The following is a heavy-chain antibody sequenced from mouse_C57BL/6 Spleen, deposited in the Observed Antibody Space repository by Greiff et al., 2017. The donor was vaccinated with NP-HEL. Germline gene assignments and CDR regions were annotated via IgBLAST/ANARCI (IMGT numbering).Heavy chain of an antibody. Sequence: QVQLQQSGPELVKPGASVKISCKASGYAFSSSWMNWVKQRPGKGLEWIGRIYPGDGDTNYNGKFKGKATLTADKSSSTAYMQLSSLTSEDSAVYFCARGELGRAMDYWGQGTSVTVSS. V-gene: IGHV1-82*01. CDR1: GYAFSSSW. CDR2: IYPGDGDT. D-gene: IGHD4-1*01. CDR3: ARGELGRAMDY. J-gene: IGHJ4*01.